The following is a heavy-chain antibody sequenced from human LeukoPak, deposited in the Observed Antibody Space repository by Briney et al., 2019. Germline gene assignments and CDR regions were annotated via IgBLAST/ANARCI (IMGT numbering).Heavy chain of an antibody. CDR1: GFTFSSYG. V-gene: IGHV3-30*02. CDR3: AKRGGLSSLFDP. J-gene: IGHJ5*02. CDR2: IRYDGSNK. D-gene: IGHD2-15*01. Sequence: GGSLRLSCAASGFTFSSYGMHWARQAPGKGLEWVAFIRYDGSNKYYADSVKGRFTISRDNSKNTLYLQMNSLRAEDTAVYYCAKRGGLSSLFDPWGQGTLVTVSS.